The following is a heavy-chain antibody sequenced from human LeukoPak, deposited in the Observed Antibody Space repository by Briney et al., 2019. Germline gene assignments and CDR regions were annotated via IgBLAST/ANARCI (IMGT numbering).Heavy chain of an antibody. Sequence: GGSLRLSCAASGFTFSNHAMHWVRQAPGKGLEWLTLVWYDGNRKYYADSVKGRFTISRDNSKNSVYLQLNSLRPEDTAMYYCVSMVRGIGYWGQGTLATVSS. CDR1: GFTFSNHA. J-gene: IGHJ4*02. CDR2: VWYDGNRK. CDR3: VSMVRGIGY. V-gene: IGHV3-30*02. D-gene: IGHD3-10*01.